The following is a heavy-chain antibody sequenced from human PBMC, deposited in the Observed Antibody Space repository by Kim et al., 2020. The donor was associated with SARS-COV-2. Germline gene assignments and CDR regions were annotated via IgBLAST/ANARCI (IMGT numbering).Heavy chain of an antibody. V-gene: IGHV3-30-3*01. CDR3: ARDRNYYDSSGYYYPRYYYYYGIDV. Sequence: GGSLRLSCAASGFTFSSYAMHWVRQAPGKGLEWVAVISYDGSNKYYADSVKGRFTISRDNSKNTLYLQMNSLRAEDTAVYYCARDRNYYDSSGYYYPRYYYYYGIDVWGHGTTVTVSS. CDR1: GFTFSSYA. CDR2: ISYDGSNK. D-gene: IGHD3-22*01. J-gene: IGHJ6*02.